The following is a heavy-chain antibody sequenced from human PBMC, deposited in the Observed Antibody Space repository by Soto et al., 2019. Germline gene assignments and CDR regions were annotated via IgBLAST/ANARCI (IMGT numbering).Heavy chain of an antibody. V-gene: IGHV4-59*08. CDR3: GRQGIGFLHCLVGV. J-gene: IGHJ6*01. D-gene: IGHD2-21*01. CDR1: SGPSKSHN. CDR2: VYDTWST. Sequence: QVQVQQSGPGLVKPSETLSLTCTVSSGPSKSHNWGWIRQPPGRGLEWIGYVYDTWSTSYNPSLKSRVTVSADTSTNRISLTLRFVTAADTAVYYCGRQGIGFLHCLVGVWGQGTTVIVSS.